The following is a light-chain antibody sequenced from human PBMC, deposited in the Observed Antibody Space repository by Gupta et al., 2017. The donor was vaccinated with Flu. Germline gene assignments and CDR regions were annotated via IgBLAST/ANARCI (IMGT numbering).Light chain of an antibody. CDR2: GAS. Sequence: IVLTPSPGTLSLSPGERATLSCRASQSVSSSYLAWYQQKPGQAPRLLIYGASSRATGIPDRFSGSGSGTDFTLTISRLEPEDVAVYYCQQYGSASLTFGGGTKVEIK. CDR3: QQYGSASLT. CDR1: QSVSSSY. V-gene: IGKV3-20*01. J-gene: IGKJ4*01.